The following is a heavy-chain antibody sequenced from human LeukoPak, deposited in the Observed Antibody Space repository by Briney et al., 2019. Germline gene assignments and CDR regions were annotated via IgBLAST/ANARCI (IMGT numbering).Heavy chain of an antibody. J-gene: IGHJ4*02. V-gene: IGHV4-39*01. CDR1: GGSIRSSSYY. D-gene: IGHD6-13*01. CDR2: IYYSGST. Sequence: SETLSLTCTVSGGSIRSSSYYWGWIRQPPGKGLEWIGSIYYSGSTYYNPSLRSRVTIFVDTSKDQFSLKLSSVTAADTAVYYCAKLYGGSSSWYFDSWGQGTLVTVSS. CDR3: AKLYGGSSSWYFDS.